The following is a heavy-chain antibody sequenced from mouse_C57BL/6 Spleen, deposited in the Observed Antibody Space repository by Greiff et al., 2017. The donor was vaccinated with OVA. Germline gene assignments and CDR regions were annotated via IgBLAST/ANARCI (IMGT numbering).Heavy chain of an antibody. CDR3: AREAYYSNYEAMDY. D-gene: IGHD2-5*01. CDR1: GYTFTSYW. V-gene: IGHV1-64*01. Sequence: VQLQQPGAELVKPGASVKLSCKASGYTFTSYWMHWVKQRPGQGLEWIGMIHPNSGSTNYNEKFKSKATLTVDKSSSTAYMQLSSLTSEDSAVYYCAREAYYSNYEAMDYWGQGTSVTVSS. J-gene: IGHJ4*01. CDR2: IHPNSGST.